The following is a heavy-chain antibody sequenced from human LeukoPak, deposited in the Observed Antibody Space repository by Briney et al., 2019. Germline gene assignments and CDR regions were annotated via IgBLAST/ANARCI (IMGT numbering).Heavy chain of an antibody. V-gene: IGHV4-31*03. Sequence: SETLSLTCTVSGGSISSGGYYWSWIRQHPGKGLEWIGYIYYSGSTYYNPSLKSRVTISVDTSKNQFSLKLSSVTAADTAVYYCARDSPYDYEAYGMGVWGQGTTVTVSS. J-gene: IGHJ6*02. CDR3: ARDSPYDYEAYGMGV. CDR2: IYYSGST. D-gene: IGHD3-16*01. CDR1: GGSISSGGYY.